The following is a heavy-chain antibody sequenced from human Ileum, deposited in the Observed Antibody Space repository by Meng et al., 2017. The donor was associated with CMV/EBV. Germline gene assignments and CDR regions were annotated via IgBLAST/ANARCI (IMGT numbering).Heavy chain of an antibody. CDR2: LHDTGDT. J-gene: IGHJ4*02. D-gene: IGHD3-22*01. V-gene: IGHV4-39*07. CDR1: GVSISGSPYY. Sequence: LQLQESSTGLIKTSDTLSITCSVTGVSISGSPYYWGWIRQSSGKGLEWIASLHDTGDTHYNPSLRSRVTILLDTSKNQFSLRLNSGTAADTAVYYCVREVVITTATTDRYDDWGQGTLVTVSS. CDR3: VREVVITTATTDRYDD.